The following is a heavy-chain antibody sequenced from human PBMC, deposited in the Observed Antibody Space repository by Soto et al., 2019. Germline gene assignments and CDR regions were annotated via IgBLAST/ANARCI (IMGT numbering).Heavy chain of an antibody. CDR3: AKSRGVDNYYYGMDV. CDR1: GLSFGSYG. J-gene: IGHJ6*02. CDR2: ISYDGSKK. D-gene: IGHD3-10*01. V-gene: IGHV3-30*18. Sequence: GGSLRLSCVVSGLSFGSYGMYWVRQAPGKGLEWVALISYDGSKKYYMDSVKGRFTISRDNSLGTLFLQMISLRPEDTAVYYCAKSRGVDNYYYGMDVWGQGTTVTVSS.